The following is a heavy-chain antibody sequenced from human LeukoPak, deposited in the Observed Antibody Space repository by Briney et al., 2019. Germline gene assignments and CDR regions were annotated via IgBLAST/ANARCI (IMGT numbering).Heavy chain of an antibody. CDR2: ISSSSSYM. D-gene: IGHD3-3*01. CDR3: AGLNDFGRIFDY. J-gene: IGHJ4*02. CDR1: GFGFSSYS. Sequence: PGGSLRLSCAVAGFGFSSYSMVWVRQAPGKGLEWVSSISSSSSYMFYANSVKGRFTISRDNAKNSVYLQMNSLRADDTAVYFCAGLNDFGRIFDYWGQGTLVTVSS. V-gene: IGHV3-21*06.